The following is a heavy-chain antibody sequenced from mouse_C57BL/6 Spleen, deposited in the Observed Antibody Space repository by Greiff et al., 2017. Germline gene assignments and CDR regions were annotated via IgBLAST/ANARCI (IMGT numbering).Heavy chain of an antibody. Sequence: EVKLEESGGGLVQPGGSMKLSCVASGFTFSNYWMNWVRQSPEKGLEWVAQIRLKSDNYATHYAESVKGRFTISRDDSKSSVYLQMNNLRAEDTGIYYCTGGYSGAYWGQGTLVTVSA. CDR2: IRLKSDNYAT. D-gene: IGHD2-12*01. V-gene: IGHV6-3*01. CDR1: GFTFSNYW. J-gene: IGHJ3*01. CDR3: TGGYSGAY.